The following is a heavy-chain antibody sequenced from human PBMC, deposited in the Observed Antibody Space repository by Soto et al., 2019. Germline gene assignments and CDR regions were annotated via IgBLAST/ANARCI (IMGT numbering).Heavy chain of an antibody. V-gene: IGHV1-69*02. CDR2: IIPILGIA. Sequence: QVQLVQSGAEVKKPGSSVKVSCKASGGTFSSYTISWVRQAPGQGLEWMGRIIPILGIANYAQKFQGRVTITADKSTSTAYMELSSLRSEDTAVYYCAIQDRGPSYGMDVWGQGTTVTVSS. CDR3: AIQDRGPSYGMDV. J-gene: IGHJ6*02. CDR1: GGTFSSYT. D-gene: IGHD1-1*01.